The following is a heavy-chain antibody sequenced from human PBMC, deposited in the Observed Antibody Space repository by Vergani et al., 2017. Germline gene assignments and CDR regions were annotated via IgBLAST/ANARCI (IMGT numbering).Heavy chain of an antibody. CDR3: ARPVGPRSIADGYHV. J-gene: IGHJ3*01. Sequence: QLQLQESGPGLVKPSETLSLSCRVSGDSISRSNNYWGFIRQPPGKGLEWIGSIFSSGSPYSNPTLKSRLAFSVDPSKILFSLRLKSVTATDTGMYYCARPVGPRSIADGYHVWGQGTMVTVS. D-gene: IGHD3-10*01. CDR2: IFSSGSP. CDR1: GDSISRSNNY. V-gene: IGHV4-39*02.